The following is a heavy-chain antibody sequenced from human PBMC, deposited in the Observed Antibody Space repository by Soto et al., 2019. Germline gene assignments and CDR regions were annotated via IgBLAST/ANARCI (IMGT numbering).Heavy chain of an antibody. CDR3: ATAYTSGPDAFDI. CDR1: GFTFSSYA. J-gene: IGHJ3*02. CDR2: IFHDGTDE. Sequence: QVELVESGGGVVQPGKSLRLSCAASGFTFSSYAMHWVRQAPGKGLEWVAVIFHDGTDEYYADSVKGRLTVSRDNSKNALNLHMNSLKPEDTAVYYCATAYTSGPDAFDIWGQGTMVTVTS. D-gene: IGHD2-21*01. V-gene: IGHV3-30-3*01.